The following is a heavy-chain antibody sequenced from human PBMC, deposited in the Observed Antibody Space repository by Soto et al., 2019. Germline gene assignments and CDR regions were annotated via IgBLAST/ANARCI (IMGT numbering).Heavy chain of an antibody. CDR1: GYSFTGYY. J-gene: IGHJ5*02. CDR2: IDPYRGDT. CDR3: ARCLSAKDDILTGDWWLDT. Sequence: ASVKVSCKASGYSFTGYYMHWVRQAPGQGLEWMGWIDPYRGDTNYAQKFQGRVTMTRDTSTSTAYMELSRLRSDDTAVYYCARCLSAKDDILTGDWWLDTWGQGTLVTVSS. D-gene: IGHD3-9*01. V-gene: IGHV1-2*02.